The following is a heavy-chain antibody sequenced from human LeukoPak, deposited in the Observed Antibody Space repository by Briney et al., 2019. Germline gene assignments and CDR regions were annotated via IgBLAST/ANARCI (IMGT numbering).Heavy chain of an antibody. Sequence: ASVKVSCKASGGTFSSYAISWVRQAPGQGLEWMGGIIPIFGTANYAQKLQGRVTITADESTSTAYMELSSLRSEDTAVYYCARGGMVQGVYYYYYMDVWGKGTTVTVSS. CDR2: IIPIFGTA. J-gene: IGHJ6*03. D-gene: IGHD3-10*01. CDR1: GGTFSSYA. V-gene: IGHV1-69*01. CDR3: ARGGMVQGVYYYYYMDV.